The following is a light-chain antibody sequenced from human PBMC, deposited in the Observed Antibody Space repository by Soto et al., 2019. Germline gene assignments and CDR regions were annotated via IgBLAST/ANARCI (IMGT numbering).Light chain of an antibody. V-gene: IGKV3-11*01. J-gene: IGKJ4*01. CDR3: QQRSNWPPV. Sequence: EIVLTQSPATLSLSPGERATLSCRASQSVNSYLAWYQQKPDQAPRLLIYDASNRATGIPARFSGSGSGTDFTLTISSLEPEDFAVYYCQQRSNWPPVFGGGTKVEIK. CDR2: DAS. CDR1: QSVNSY.